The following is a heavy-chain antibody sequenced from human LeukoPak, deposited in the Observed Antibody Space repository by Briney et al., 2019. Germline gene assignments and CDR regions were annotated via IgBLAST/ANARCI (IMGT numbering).Heavy chain of an antibody. V-gene: IGHV4-39*01. Sequence: SETLSLTCTVSGGSISSSDYYWGWIRQPPGKGLEWIGIIYYSGSTHYNPSLKSRVTISVDTSQNQFSLKLSSVIAADTAVYYCARLNVGTARYDFDYWGQGALVTVSS. CDR2: IYYSGST. CDR3: ARLNVGTARYDFDY. D-gene: IGHD6-6*01. CDR1: GGSISSSDYY. J-gene: IGHJ4*02.